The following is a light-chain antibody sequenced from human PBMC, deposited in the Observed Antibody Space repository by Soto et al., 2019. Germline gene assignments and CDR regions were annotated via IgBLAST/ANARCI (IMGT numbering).Light chain of an antibody. V-gene: IGKV3-20*01. J-gene: IGKJ2*01. CDR3: QQYAGSPYT. CDR1: QSVRTY. CDR2: GAS. Sequence: EIVLTQSPGTLSLSPGERATLSCRASQSVRTYLAWYQQKPGQAPRLLIYGASSSATGISDRFSVSGSGTDFTLTISRLEPEDFAVYYCQQYAGSPYTFGQGTKVDIK.